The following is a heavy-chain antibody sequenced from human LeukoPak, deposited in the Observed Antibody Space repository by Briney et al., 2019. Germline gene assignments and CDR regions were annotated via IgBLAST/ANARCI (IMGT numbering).Heavy chain of an antibody. CDR3: ARVGYQLPLNWFDP. CDR1: GGSISSGDYY. J-gene: IGHJ5*02. D-gene: IGHD2-2*01. V-gene: IGHV4-30-4*08. CDR2: IYYSGST. Sequence: SETLSLTCTVSGGSISSGDYYWSWIRQPPGKGLEWIGYIYYSGSTYYNPSLKSRVTISVDTSKNQFSLKLSSVTAADTAVYYCARVGYQLPLNWFDPWGQGTLVTVSS.